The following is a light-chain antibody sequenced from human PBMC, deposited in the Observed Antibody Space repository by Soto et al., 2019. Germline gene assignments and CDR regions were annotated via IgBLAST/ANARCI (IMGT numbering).Light chain of an antibody. CDR1: ISDVGI. CDR3: CSYAGTSTS. J-gene: IGLJ2*01. Sequence: QSALTQFTSVSGSPGQSITISCTGTISDVGIVSWYQHRPGNAPKLLIYEGNKRPSGVSNRFSGSKSGNTASLTISGLQAEDEADYYCCSYAGTSTSFGAGTKLTVL. CDR2: EGN. V-gene: IGLV2-23*01.